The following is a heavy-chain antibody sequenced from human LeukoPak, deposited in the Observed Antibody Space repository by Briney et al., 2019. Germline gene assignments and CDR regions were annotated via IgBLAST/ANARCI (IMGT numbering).Heavy chain of an antibody. V-gene: IGHV4-59*01. CDR1: GGSISSYY. CDR2: IYYSGST. Sequence: SETLSLTCTVSGGSISSYYWSWIRQPPGKGLEWIGYIYYSGSTNYNPSLKSRVTISVDTSKNQFSLKLSSVTAADTAVYYCARTLSEYSSSGLGYWGQGTLVTVSS. CDR3: ARTLSEYSSSGLGY. J-gene: IGHJ4*02. D-gene: IGHD6-6*01.